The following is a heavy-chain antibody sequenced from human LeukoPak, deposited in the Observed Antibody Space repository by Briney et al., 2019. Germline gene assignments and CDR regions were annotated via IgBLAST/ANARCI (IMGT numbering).Heavy chain of an antibody. D-gene: IGHD1-14*01. CDR2: IGPTGSDR. Sequence: GGSLRLSCEVSGFTFSNYAMNWVRQAPGKGLEWVASIGPTGSDRYHADSIKGRFTISRDNANNFLYLQMNSLRAEDTAVYYCATETNGRHYDYWGQGTLLTVSS. J-gene: IGHJ4*02. V-gene: IGHV3-21*06. CDR1: GFTFSNYA. CDR3: ATETNGRHYDY.